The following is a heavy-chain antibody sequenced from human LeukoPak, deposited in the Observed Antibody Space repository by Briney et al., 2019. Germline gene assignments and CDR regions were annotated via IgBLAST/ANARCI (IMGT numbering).Heavy chain of an antibody. Sequence: SETLSLTCTVSGGSINSHYWSWIRQPPGKGLEWIGYIYCSGSTNYNPSLKSRVTISVDTSKNQFSLKLSSVTAADTAVYYCARAVVPAAIGLEYFDYWGQGTLVTVSS. CDR3: ARAVVPAAIGLEYFDY. J-gene: IGHJ4*02. CDR1: GGSINSHY. CDR2: IYCSGST. V-gene: IGHV4-59*11. D-gene: IGHD2-2*01.